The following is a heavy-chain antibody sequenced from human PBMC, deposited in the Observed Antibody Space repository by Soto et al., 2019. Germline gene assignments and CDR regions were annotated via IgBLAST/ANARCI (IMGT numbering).Heavy chain of an antibody. CDR2: INHTGGT. CDR3: ATRITVFGLLIPPFDP. D-gene: IGHD3-3*01. V-gene: IGHV4-34*01. CDR1: GGSVNGYY. J-gene: IGHJ5*02. Sequence: ETLSLTCAVYGGSVNGYYWNWIRQPPGKGLEWIGEINHTGGTHYNPSLKGRVTMSVDTSKNQFSLRLSSVTAADTAIYYCATRITVFGLLIPPFDPWGQGTQVTVSS.